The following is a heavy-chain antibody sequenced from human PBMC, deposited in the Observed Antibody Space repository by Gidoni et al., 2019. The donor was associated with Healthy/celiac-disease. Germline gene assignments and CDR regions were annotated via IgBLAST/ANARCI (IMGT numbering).Heavy chain of an antibody. V-gene: IGHV3-33*01. CDR2: IWYDGSNK. CDR3: ARDRRQLSNYYFDY. Sequence: QVQLVESGGGVVQPGRSLRPSCAASGFTFSSYGMHWVRQAPGKGLEWVAVIWYDGSNKYYADSVKGRFTISRDNSKNTLYLQMNSLRAEDTAVYYCARDRRQLSNYYFDYWGQGTLVTVSS. CDR1: GFTFSSYG. J-gene: IGHJ4*02. D-gene: IGHD5-18*01.